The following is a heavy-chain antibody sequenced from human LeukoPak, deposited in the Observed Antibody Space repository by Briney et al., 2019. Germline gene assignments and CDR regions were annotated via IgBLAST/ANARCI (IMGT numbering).Heavy chain of an antibody. D-gene: IGHD2-2*01. CDR1: RFTFRTYS. CDR2: IGGSGSFI. V-gene: IGHV3-48*01. J-gene: IGHJ6*03. Sequence: GGSLRLSCAASRFTFRTYSIIWVRQAPGKGLEWVSHIGGSGSFIYYTDSVKGRFTISRDNAKNSVFLQMNSLRAEDTAVYYCARFLASWDRYYMDVWGKGTTVSVSS. CDR3: ARFLASWDRYYMDV.